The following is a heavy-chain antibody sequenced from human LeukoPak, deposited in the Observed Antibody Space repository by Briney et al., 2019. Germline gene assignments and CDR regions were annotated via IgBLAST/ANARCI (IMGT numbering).Heavy chain of an antibody. Sequence: APVKVSCKASGYTFTSYGISWVRQAPGQGLEWMGWISAYNGNTNYAQKLQGRVTMTTDTSTSTAYMELRSLRSDDTAVYYCARIGRYCSSTSCYPSGFDYWGQGTLVTVSS. V-gene: IGHV1-18*01. J-gene: IGHJ4*02. CDR3: ARIGRYCSSTSCYPSGFDY. CDR2: ISAYNGNT. D-gene: IGHD2-2*01. CDR1: GYTFTSYG.